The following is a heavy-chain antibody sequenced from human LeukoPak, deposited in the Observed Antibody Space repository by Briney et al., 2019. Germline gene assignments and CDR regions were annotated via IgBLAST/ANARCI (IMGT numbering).Heavy chain of an antibody. V-gene: IGHV3-21*01. J-gene: IGHJ4*02. D-gene: IGHD2-21*01. CDR2: ISSRSSYI. Sequence: PGGSLRLSCAASGFTFSSYSMNWVRQAPGKGLEWVSSISSRSSYIYYADSVKGRFTISRDNAKNSLYLQMSSLRAEDTAVYYCARDGDGPYYFDYWGQGTLVTVSS. CDR3: ARDGDGPYYFDY. CDR1: GFTFSSYS.